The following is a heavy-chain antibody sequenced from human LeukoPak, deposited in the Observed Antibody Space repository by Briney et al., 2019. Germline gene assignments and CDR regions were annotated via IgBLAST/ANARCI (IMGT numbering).Heavy chain of an antibody. D-gene: IGHD2-2*02. Sequence: PGGSLRLSCAASGFTFSSYSMNWVRQAPGKGLEWVSSISSSSSYIYYADSVKGRFTISRDNAKNSLYLQMNSLRAEDTAVYYCARVGPPAAIGRGPYYYYYYMDVWGKGTTVTVSS. J-gene: IGHJ6*03. CDR1: GFTFSSYS. CDR3: ARVGPPAAIGRGPYYYYYYMDV. V-gene: IGHV3-21*01. CDR2: ISSSSSYI.